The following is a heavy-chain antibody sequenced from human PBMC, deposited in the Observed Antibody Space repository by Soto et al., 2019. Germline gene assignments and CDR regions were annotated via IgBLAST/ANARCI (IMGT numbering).Heavy chain of an antibody. CDR1: GGTFSSYA. CDR2: IIPIFGTA. V-gene: IGHV1-69*13. D-gene: IGHD3-3*01. J-gene: IGHJ6*02. Sequence: SVKVSCKASGGTFSSYAISWVRQAPGQGLEWMGGIIPIFGTANHAQKFQGRVTITADESTSTAYMELSSLRSEDTAVYYCARESSPWSGYYYYGMDVWGQGTTVTVSS. CDR3: ARESSPWSGYYYYGMDV.